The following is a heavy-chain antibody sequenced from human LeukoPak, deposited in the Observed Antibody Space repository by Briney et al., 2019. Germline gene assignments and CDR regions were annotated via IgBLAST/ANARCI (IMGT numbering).Heavy chain of an antibody. Sequence: GGSLRLSCAASGFTVTDNYMNWVRQSSGKGLEWVSVIYGGGDTNYADSVKGRFIISRDNAKTSLYLQMNNLRAEDTAVYYCARDLYGSGRYQRDYWGQGTWSPSPQ. CDR2: IYGGGDT. V-gene: IGHV3-53*01. CDR3: ARDLYGSGRYQRDY. CDR1: GFTVTDNY. D-gene: IGHD3-10*01. J-gene: IGHJ4*02.